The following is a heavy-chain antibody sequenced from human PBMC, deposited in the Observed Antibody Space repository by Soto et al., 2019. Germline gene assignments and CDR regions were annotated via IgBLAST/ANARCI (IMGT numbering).Heavy chain of an antibody. CDR1: GGSISSGGYY. CDR3: ARDKITGLFDY. D-gene: IGHD2-8*02. Sequence: ASETLSLTCPVSGGSISSGGYYWRWIRQHPGKGLEWIGYIYYSGSTYYKPSLKSRVTISVDTSKNQFSLKLTSVTAADTAVYYCARDKITGLFDYWGQGTLVTVSS. J-gene: IGHJ4*02. CDR2: IYYSGST. V-gene: IGHV4-31*03.